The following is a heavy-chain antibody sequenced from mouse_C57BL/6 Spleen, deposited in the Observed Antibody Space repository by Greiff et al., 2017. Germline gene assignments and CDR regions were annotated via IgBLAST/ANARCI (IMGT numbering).Heavy chain of an antibody. CDR2: IWTGGGT. CDR1: GFSLTSYA. J-gene: IGHJ4*01. CDR3: ARRGDYSRDYYAMDD. Sequence: VQRVESGPGLVAPSQSLSITCTVSGFSLTSYAISWVRQPPGKGLEWLGVIWTGGGTNYNSALKSRLSISKDNAKSQVFLKMNSLQTDDTARYYCARRGDYSRDYYAMDDWGEGTSVTVSS. V-gene: IGHV2-9-1*01. D-gene: IGHD2-12*01.